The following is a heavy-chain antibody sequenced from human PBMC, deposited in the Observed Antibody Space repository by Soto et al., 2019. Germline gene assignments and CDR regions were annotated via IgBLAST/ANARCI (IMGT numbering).Heavy chain of an antibody. J-gene: IGHJ4*02. CDR3: ARHYNTGAFFDY. CDR2: VFYNGSP. CDR1: GGSISTSHH. D-gene: IGHD1-20*01. Sequence: QLQLQESGPRLVKSSETLSLTCTVSGGSISTSHHWGWIRQPPGKGLEWIGSVFYNGSPNYSPSFKSRITISVDTSKNQFSLRVRSVTATDTAVYFCARHYNTGAFFDYWGQGNLVTVSS. V-gene: IGHV4-39*01.